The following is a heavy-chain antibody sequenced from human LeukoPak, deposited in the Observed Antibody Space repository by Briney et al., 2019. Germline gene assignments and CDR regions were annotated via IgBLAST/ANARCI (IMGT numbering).Heavy chain of an antibody. Sequence: SETLSLTCTVSGGSISSYYWSWIRQPPGKGLEWIANIYHTGSTNYNPSLNSRVTISIDTAKNQFSLKLTSVTAADTAVYYCARRGRNSSGWQDYLWGQGTLVTVSS. D-gene: IGHD6-25*01. V-gene: IGHV4-59*01. J-gene: IGHJ4*02. CDR3: ARRGRNSSGWQDYL. CDR2: IYHTGST. CDR1: GGSISSYY.